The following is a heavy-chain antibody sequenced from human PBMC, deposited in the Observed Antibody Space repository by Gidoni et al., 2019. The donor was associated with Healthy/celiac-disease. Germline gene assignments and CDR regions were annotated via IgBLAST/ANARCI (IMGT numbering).Heavy chain of an antibody. Sequence: TFSIYAMHWVRQAPGKGLEWVAVISYDGSNKYYADSVKGRFTISRDNSKNTLYLQMNSLRAEDTAVYYCVSDSSGWYPPNFDYWGQGTLVTVSS. V-gene: IGHV3-30-3*01. CDR1: TFSIYA. CDR2: ISYDGSNK. CDR3: VSDSSGWYPPNFDY. D-gene: IGHD6-19*01. J-gene: IGHJ4*02.